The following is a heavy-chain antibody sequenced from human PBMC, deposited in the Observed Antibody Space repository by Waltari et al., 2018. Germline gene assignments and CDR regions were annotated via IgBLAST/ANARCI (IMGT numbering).Heavy chain of an antibody. CDR3: ARPGRVGGGSLMGLDY. D-gene: IGHD2-15*01. V-gene: IGHV4-39*01. Sequence: QLQLQESGPGLVKPSETLSLICSISGGSIRSTSYYWGWIRQPPGKGLEWIGSFIYNGNTYYNPSLKSRISFFVDTSKNQFLLQLRSVTAADTAMYYCARPGRVGGGSLMGLDYWGQGTLVTVSS. CDR2: FIYNGNT. CDR1: GGSIRSTSYY. J-gene: IGHJ4*02.